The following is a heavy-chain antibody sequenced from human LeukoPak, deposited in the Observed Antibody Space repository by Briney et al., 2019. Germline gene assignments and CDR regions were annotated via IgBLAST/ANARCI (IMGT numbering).Heavy chain of an antibody. Sequence: SETLSLTCTVSGGSISSGDYYWSRIRQPPGKGLEWIGYIYYSGSTYYNPSLKSRVTISVDTSKNQFSLKLSSVTAADTAVYYCARDLLYCSSTSCHNNWFDPWGQGTLVTVSS. CDR2: IYYSGST. CDR3: ARDLLYCSSTSCHNNWFDP. J-gene: IGHJ5*02. CDR1: GGSISSGDYY. D-gene: IGHD2-2*01. V-gene: IGHV4-30-4*08.